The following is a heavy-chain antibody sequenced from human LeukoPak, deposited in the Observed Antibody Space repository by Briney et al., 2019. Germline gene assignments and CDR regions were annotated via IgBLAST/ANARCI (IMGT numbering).Heavy chain of an antibody. J-gene: IGHJ4*02. V-gene: IGHV3-9*01. CDR2: ISWNSGSI. D-gene: IGHD6-19*01. Sequence: GRSLRLSCAASGFTFDDYAIHWVRQAPGKGLEWVSGISWNSGSIGYADSVKGRFTISRDNAKNSLYLQMNSLRAEDTALYYCAKDILAGYSSGWYLDYWGQGTLVTVSS. CDR1: GFTFDDYA. CDR3: AKDILAGYSSGWYLDY.